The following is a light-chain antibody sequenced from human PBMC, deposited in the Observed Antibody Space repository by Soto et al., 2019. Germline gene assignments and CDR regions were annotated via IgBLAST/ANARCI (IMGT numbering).Light chain of an antibody. Sequence: EIVMTQSPATLSVSPGERATLSCRASQSVNSNLAWYQQKPGQAPRLLIYGASTRATGIPARFSGSGSGTEFTLTISSLQSEEFAVYYCQQYNDWPLTFGGGTKVDIK. J-gene: IGKJ4*01. CDR3: QQYNDWPLT. CDR1: QSVNSN. V-gene: IGKV3-15*01. CDR2: GAS.